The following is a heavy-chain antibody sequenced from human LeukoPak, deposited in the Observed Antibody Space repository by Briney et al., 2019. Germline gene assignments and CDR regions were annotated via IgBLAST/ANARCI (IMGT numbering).Heavy chain of an antibody. CDR3: ARDKGNHPYNWFDP. CDR1: GFTFSSYA. J-gene: IGHJ5*02. V-gene: IGHV3-23*01. CDR2: LSDSGGDT. Sequence: GGSLRLSCAASGFTFSSYAMSWVHQAPGQGLEWVSTLSDSGGDTYYADSVKGRFTISRDNSKSTLYLQMNSLRAEDTAVYYCARDKGNHPYNWFDPWGQGTLVTVSS. D-gene: IGHD1-14*01.